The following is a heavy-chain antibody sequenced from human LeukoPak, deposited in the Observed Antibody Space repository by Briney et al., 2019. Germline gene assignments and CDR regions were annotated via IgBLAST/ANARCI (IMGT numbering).Heavy chain of an antibody. Sequence: GASVKVSCKASGYTFTGYYMHWVRQAPGQGLEWMGWINPNSGGTNYAQKFQGRVTMTRDTSISTAYMELSRLRSDDTAVYYCARESSREMATIATFDYWGQGTLVTVSS. CDR3: ARESSREMATIATFDY. CDR1: GYTFTGYY. J-gene: IGHJ4*02. D-gene: IGHD5-24*01. V-gene: IGHV1-2*02. CDR2: INPNSGGT.